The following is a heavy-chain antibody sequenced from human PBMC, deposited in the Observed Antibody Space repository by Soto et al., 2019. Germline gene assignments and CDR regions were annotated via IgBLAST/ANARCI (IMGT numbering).Heavy chain of an antibody. V-gene: IGHV3-23*01. J-gene: IGHJ4*02. CDR1: GFTSSNYA. CDR2: IRGSGETT. CDR3: AKGGTTTNIILDS. Sequence: GSLRLSCAASGFTSSNYAMSWVRQSPGKGLEWLSRIRGSGETTYYADSVKGRVTISRDNDKNTLYLQINSLTAGDTAVYYCAKGGTTTNIILDSWGPGTPVTVSS. D-gene: IGHD1-1*01.